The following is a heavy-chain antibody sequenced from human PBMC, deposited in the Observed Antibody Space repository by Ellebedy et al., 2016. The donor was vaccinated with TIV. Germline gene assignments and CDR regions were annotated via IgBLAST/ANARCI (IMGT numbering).Heavy chain of an antibody. CDR3: ARRIVGATRGWFDP. J-gene: IGHJ5*02. Sequence: PGGSLRLSCAASGFTFDDYGMSRVRQAPGKGLEWVSGINWNGGSTGYADSVKGRFTISRDNAKNSLYLQMNSLRAEDTALYYCARRIVGATRGWFDPWGQGTLVTVSS. CDR1: GFTFDDYG. CDR2: INWNGGST. V-gene: IGHV3-20*04. D-gene: IGHD1-26*01.